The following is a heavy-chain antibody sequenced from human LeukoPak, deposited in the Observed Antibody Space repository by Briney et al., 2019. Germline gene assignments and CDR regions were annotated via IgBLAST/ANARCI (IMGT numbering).Heavy chain of an antibody. CDR1: GGSISSSSYY. V-gene: IGHV4-39*01. CDR3: ARQGGRYFDWLLYRY. Sequence: SETLSLTCTVSGGSISSSSYYWGWLRQPPGKGLEWIGSIYYSGSTYYNPSLKSRVTISVDTSKNQFSLKLSSVTAADTAVYYCARQGGRYFDWLLYRYWGQGTLVTVSS. D-gene: IGHD3-9*01. J-gene: IGHJ4*02. CDR2: IYYSGST.